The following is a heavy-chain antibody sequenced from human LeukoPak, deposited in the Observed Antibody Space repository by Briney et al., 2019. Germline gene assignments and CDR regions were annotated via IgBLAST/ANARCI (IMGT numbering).Heavy chain of an antibody. Sequence: PSETLSLTCTVSGGSISSSSYYWGWIRQPPGKGLEWIGSMYYRGSTYHNPSLKSRVTISVDTSKYQFSLKLSSVTAADTAVYYCATTTIRLGYWGQGTLVTVSS. CDR2: MYYRGST. J-gene: IGHJ4*02. CDR3: ATTTIRLGY. V-gene: IGHV4-39*07. CDR1: GGSISSSSYY. D-gene: IGHD1-26*01.